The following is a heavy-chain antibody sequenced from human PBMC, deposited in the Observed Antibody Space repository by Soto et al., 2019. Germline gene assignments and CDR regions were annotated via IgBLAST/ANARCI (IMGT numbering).Heavy chain of an antibody. J-gene: IGHJ5*02. V-gene: IGHV3-23*01. D-gene: IGHD3-10*01. CDR1: GFPFGITD. Sequence: GVSLRLSCAASGFPFGITDMSWVRQAPGKGLEWVSTIDGSGGATHYADSVKGRFTISRDNSKNTVFLQMSSLRADDTAVYYCAKNSGWFNTWGQGTLVTVSS. CDR3: AKNSGWFNT. CDR2: IDGSGGAT.